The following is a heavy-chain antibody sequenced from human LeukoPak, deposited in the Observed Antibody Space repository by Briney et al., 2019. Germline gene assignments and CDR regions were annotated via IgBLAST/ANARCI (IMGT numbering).Heavy chain of an antibody. CDR2: INHSGST. CDR3: ARWDRFEDY. Sequence: PSETLSLTCAVYGGSSSGYYWSWIRQPPGKGLEWIGEINHSGSTNYNPSLKSRVTISVDTSKNQFSLKLSSVTAADTAVYYCARWDRFEDYWGQGTLVTVSS. CDR1: GGSSSGYY. V-gene: IGHV4-34*01. D-gene: IGHD1-14*01. J-gene: IGHJ4*02.